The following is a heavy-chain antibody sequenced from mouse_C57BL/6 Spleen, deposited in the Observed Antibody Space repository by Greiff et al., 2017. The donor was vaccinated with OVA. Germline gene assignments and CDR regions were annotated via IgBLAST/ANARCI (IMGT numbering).Heavy chain of an antibody. D-gene: IGHD2-3*01. CDR2: TFYSGIT. CDR1: GFSINSDCY. CDR3: AREGRDGYPGAMDY. J-gene: IGHJ4*01. Sequence: EVMLVESGPSLVRPSQTLSLTCTVTGFSINSDCYWIWIRQFPGNKLEYIGYTFYSGITYYNPSLESRTYITRDTSKNQFSLKLSSVTTEDTATYYCAREGRDGYPGAMDYWGQGTSVTVSS. V-gene: IGHV3-3*01.